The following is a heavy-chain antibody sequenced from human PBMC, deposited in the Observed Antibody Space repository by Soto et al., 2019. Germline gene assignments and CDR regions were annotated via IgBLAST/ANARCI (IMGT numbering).Heavy chain of an antibody. CDR3: ARNYGNYGHYFDS. CDR2: IDNSGIT. D-gene: IGHD4-17*01. J-gene: IGHJ4*02. CDR1: GGSISSGDHY. V-gene: IGHV4-31*03. Sequence: PSETLSLTCTVSGGSISSGDHYWGWVRQHPERGLEWIGYIDNSGITYDNPSLQSRITMSVDTSQNQISLKLRSVSAADTAVYYCARNYGNYGHYFDSWGQGTLVTVS.